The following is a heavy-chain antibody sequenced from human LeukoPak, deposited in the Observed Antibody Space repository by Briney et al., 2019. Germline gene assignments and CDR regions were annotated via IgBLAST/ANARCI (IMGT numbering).Heavy chain of an antibody. J-gene: IGHJ6*03. CDR1: GYTFTSYD. Sequence: ASVKVSCKASGYTFTSYDINWVRQATGQGLEWMGWMNPNSGNTGYAQKFQGRVTITRNTSISTAYMELSSLRSEDTAVYYCARQTGGYSYGCGPWDYYYMDVWGKGTTVTVSS. D-gene: IGHD5-18*01. CDR2: MNPNSGNT. CDR3: ARQTGGYSYGCGPWDYYYMDV. V-gene: IGHV1-8*03.